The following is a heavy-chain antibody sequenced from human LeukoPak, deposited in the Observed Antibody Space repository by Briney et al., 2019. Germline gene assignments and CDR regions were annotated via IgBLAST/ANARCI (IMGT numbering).Heavy chain of an antibody. CDR2: VNGDGSST. CDR1: GFTFSSYW. V-gene: IGHV3-74*03. D-gene: IGHD5-18*01. Sequence: GGSLRLSCAASGFTFSSYWMRWVRQAPGKGLEWVSHVNGDGSSTKYADSVKGRFTISRDNAKDTLYLQMNSLRAEDTAVYFCARGQGQLWSFDYWGQGTLVTVSS. CDR3: ARGQGQLWSFDY. J-gene: IGHJ4*02.